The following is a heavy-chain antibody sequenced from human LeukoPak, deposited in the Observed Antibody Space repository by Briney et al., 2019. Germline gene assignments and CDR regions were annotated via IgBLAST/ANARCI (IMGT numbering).Heavy chain of an antibody. V-gene: IGHV3-53*01. CDR1: GFIVSSNY. CDR2: IYSGGST. CDR3: ARDGYSAEYFQH. D-gene: IGHD5-18*01. Sequence: GGTLSLLCAASGFIVSSNYMIWVRQAPAEGLEGVSVIYSGGSTFYADTVKGRFTISRDNSKNTLYLQMNSVGAEDTAVYYCARDGYSAEYFQHWGQGTLVTVSS. J-gene: IGHJ1*01.